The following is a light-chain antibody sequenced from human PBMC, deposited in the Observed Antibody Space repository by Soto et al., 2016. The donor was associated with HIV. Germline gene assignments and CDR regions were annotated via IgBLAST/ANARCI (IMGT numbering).Light chain of an antibody. Sequence: DIQMTQFPSTLSASIGDRVTITCRAGQSVSVWLAWYQQKPGKAPKLLIFKTSTLEIGVPPRFSASGSGTDFTLTLSSVQPDDVATYYCQQYNTVPWTFGQGT. CDR1: QSVSVW. CDR3: QQYNTVPWT. CDR2: KTS. V-gene: IGKV1-5*03. J-gene: IGKJ1*01.